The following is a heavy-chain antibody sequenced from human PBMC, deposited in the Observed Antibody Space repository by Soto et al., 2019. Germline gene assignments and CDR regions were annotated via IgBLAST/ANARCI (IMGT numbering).Heavy chain of an antibody. V-gene: IGHV1-58*01. Sequence: SVKVSCKASGFTFSDSAVQWVRQARGQRLEWIGWIVVGSGNINYAQKVQERVTITRDMSTTTAYMELSSLRVEDTAVYYCAAGHYDFSSRPERMDVWGQGTTVIVSS. J-gene: IGHJ6*02. CDR1: GFTFSDSA. CDR3: AAGHYDFSSRPERMDV. CDR2: IVVGSGNI. D-gene: IGHD3-3*01.